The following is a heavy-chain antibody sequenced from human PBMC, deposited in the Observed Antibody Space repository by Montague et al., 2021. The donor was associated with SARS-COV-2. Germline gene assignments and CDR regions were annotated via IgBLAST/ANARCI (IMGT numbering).Heavy chain of an antibody. V-gene: IGHV4-34*01. CDR2: VDHRGSS. CDR3: ARGLVTVFGVLIMLPAAGPLDS. J-gene: IGHJ3*02. CDR1: GGSFSDYY. D-gene: IGHD3-3*01. Sequence: SETLSLTCAVYGGSFSDYYWTWIRQAPGKGLEWIGEVDHRGSSSYNPSLQSRLTISVDRSKNQFSLRLTSVTAADTAVYYCARGLVTVFGVLIMLPAAGPLDSWGLGTKVTVSS.